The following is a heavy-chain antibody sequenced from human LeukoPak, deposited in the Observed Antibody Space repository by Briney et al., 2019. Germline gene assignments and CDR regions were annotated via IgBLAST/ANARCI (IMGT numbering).Heavy chain of an antibody. J-gene: IGHJ4*02. Sequence: SVKVSCKASGGTFSSYAISWVRQAPGQGLEWMGGIIPIFGTAIYAQKFQGRVTITTDESTSTAYMELSSLRSEDTAVYYCAREEYSSSPFDYWGQGTLVTVSS. V-gene: IGHV1-69*05. CDR2: IIPIFGTA. CDR3: AREEYSSSPFDY. CDR1: GGTFSSYA. D-gene: IGHD6-6*01.